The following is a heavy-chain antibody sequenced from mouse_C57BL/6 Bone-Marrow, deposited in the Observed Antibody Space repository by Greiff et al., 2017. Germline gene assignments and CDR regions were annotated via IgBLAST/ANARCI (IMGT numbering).Heavy chain of an antibody. V-gene: IGHV1-26*01. CDR2: INPNNGGT. J-gene: IGHJ2*01. Sequence: VQLQQSGPELVKPGASVKISCKASGYTFTDYYMNWVKQSHGKSLEWIGDINPNNGGTSYNPKLKGKATLTVDKSSSTAYMELRSLTSEAAAVYYCARSLITTVVHFDYWGQGTTLTVSS. CDR3: ARSLITTVVHFDY. CDR1: GYTFTDYY. D-gene: IGHD1-1*01.